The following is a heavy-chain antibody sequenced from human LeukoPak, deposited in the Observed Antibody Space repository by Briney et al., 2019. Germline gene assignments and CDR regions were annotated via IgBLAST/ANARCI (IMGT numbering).Heavy chain of an antibody. CDR2: ISSSSTYI. J-gene: IGHJ3*02. D-gene: IGHD3-3*01. Sequence: PGGSLRLSCAASGFTFSSYSMNWVRQAPGKGLEWVSSISSSSTYIYYADSVKGRFTISRDNAKNSLYLQMNSLRAEDTAVYYCARDRGGFLEWSYDAFDIWGQGTMVTVSS. CDR1: GFTFSSYS. CDR3: ARDRGGFLEWSYDAFDI. V-gene: IGHV3-21*01.